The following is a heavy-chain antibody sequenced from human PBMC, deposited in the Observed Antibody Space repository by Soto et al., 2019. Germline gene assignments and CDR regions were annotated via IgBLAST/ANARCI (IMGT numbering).Heavy chain of an antibody. CDR3: ARDYRRYFDF. V-gene: IGHV3-7*01. CDR1: GFIFNKNW. CDR2: IRQDGREK. J-gene: IGHJ4*02. Sequence: GALRLSCAASGFIFNKNWMTWVRQAPGKGLEWVANIRQDGREKYYVDSVQGRFTISRDNAKNSLYLQMDSLRSDDTAVYFCARDYRRYFDFWGQGTLVTVSS.